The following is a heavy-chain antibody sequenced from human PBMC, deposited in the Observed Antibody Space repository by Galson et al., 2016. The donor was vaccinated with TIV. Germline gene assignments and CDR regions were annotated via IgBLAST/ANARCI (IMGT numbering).Heavy chain of an antibody. CDR2: ISSNSVYL. Sequence: SLRLSCAASGFTFEDYAMHWVRQAPGKGLEWVSGISSNSVYLGYADSVKGRFTISRDNAKNSLDLHMNSLRPEDTALYYCAKGRGYSYGYPQDYYYGMDVWGQGTAVTVSS. CDR3: AKGRGYSYGYPQDYYYGMDV. D-gene: IGHD5-18*01. J-gene: IGHJ6*02. CDR1: GFTFEDYA. V-gene: IGHV3-9*01.